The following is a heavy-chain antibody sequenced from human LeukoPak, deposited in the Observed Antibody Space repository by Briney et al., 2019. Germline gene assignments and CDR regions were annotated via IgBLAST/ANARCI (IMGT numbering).Heavy chain of an antibody. CDR1: GYTFTSYY. J-gene: IGHJ4*02. CDR2: INPSGGST. V-gene: IGHV1-46*01. CDR3: ATSGSDRYYFDY. Sequence: ASVKVSCKASGYTFTSYYMHWVRQAPGQGLEWMGIINPSGGSTSYAQKFQGRVTMTRDTSTSTAYMELRSLRSDDTAVYYCATSGSDRYYFDYWGQGTLVTVSS. D-gene: IGHD6-19*01.